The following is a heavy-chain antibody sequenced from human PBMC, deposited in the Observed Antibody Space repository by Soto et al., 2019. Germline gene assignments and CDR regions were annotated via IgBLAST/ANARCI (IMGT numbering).Heavy chain of an antibody. V-gene: IGHV4-30-2*01. D-gene: IGHD5-12*01. J-gene: IGHJ4*02. CDR1: GGSISSGGYS. CDR3: AAGGGLPRYY. CDR2: IYHSGST. Sequence: QLQLQESGSGLVKPSQTLSLTCAVSGGSISSGGYSWSWIRLPPGKGLEWIGYIYHSGSTYYNPSLKSLVTISVDRSKNQFSLKLSSVTAAETAVYYCAAGGGLPRYYWGQGTLVTVSS.